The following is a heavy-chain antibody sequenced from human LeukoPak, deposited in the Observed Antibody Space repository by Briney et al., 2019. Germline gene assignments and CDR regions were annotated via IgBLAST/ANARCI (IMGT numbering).Heavy chain of an antibody. D-gene: IGHD6-19*01. J-gene: IGHJ4*02. Sequence: ASVKVSCKASGYTFTSYGISWVRQAPGQGLEWMGWISAYNGNTNYAQKLQGRVTTTTDTSTSTAHMELRSLRSDDTAVYYCARSGQPYNSGWPGEGYWGQGTLVTVSS. CDR2: ISAYNGNT. CDR3: ARSGQPYNSGWPGEGY. V-gene: IGHV1-18*01. CDR1: GYTFTSYG.